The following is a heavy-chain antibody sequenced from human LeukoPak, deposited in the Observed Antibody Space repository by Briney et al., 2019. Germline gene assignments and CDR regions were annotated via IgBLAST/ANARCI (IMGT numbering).Heavy chain of an antibody. CDR3: AKDPATRDGHGAWFDP. Sequence: GGSLRLSCAASGFTFDDHAMQWVRQAPGKGLEWVSVISGDGGTIYYADSVKGRFTISRDNRKNCLYLLMNSLRTEDTALYHCAKDPATRDGHGAWFDPWGQGTLVTVSS. J-gene: IGHJ5*02. V-gene: IGHV3-43*02. D-gene: IGHD5-24*01. CDR1: GFTFDDHA. CDR2: ISGDGGTI.